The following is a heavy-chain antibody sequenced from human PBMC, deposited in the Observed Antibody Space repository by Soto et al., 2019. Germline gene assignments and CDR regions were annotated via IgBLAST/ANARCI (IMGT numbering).Heavy chain of an antibody. J-gene: IGHJ4*02. D-gene: IGHD3-3*01. CDR1: GGSIDRRNYY. CDR2: TYYNGNA. Sequence: SETLSLTCNVSGGSIDRRNYYWDWLRQRPGKGLEWIGTTYYNGNAYYNPSLRSRVSMSVDTSKNQFSLKLISVTAADTAVYYCARHPTWRLSFDYWGQGILVTVSS. CDR3: ARHPTWRLSFDY. V-gene: IGHV4-39*01.